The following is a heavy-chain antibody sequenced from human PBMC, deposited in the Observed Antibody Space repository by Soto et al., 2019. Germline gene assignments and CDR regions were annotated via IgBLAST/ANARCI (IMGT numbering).Heavy chain of an antibody. J-gene: IGHJ4*02. Sequence: ASVKVSCKASGYTFTGYYMHWVRQAPGQGLEWMGWINPNSGGTNYAQKFQGRVTMTRDTSISTAYMELSRLRSDDTAVYYCARITMVRGALLAFDYWGQGTLVTVS. CDR3: ARITMVRGALLAFDY. V-gene: IGHV1-2*02. CDR2: INPNSGGT. CDR1: GYTFTGYY. D-gene: IGHD3-10*01.